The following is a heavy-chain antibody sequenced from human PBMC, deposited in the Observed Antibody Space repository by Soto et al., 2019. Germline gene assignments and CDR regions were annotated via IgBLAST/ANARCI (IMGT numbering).Heavy chain of an antibody. J-gene: IGHJ4*02. V-gene: IGHV3-30*03. CDR1: GFTFRSYA. CDR2: ISYDGSSK. Sequence: PGGSLRLSCAVSGFTFRSYAMHWVRQAPGKGLEWMAMISYDGSSKYYAESVRDRFTISRDNSKNTLYLQMNSLRRDDTAVYFCARDQRISGWFRRFDHWGQGTPGTVSS. CDR3: ARDQRISGWFRRFDH. D-gene: IGHD6-19*01.